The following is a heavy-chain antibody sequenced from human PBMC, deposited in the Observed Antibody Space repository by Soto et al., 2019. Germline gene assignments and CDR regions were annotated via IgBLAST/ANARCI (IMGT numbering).Heavy chain of an antibody. Sequence: QDQLVQSGAEVKKPGASVTVSCKASGYSFTNYGVTWARQAPGQGLEWMGWISAFNGNTHYAQNLQGRVTMTTDASTSTAYMELRSLRSDDTAVYYCARDRGVAPPVAGNTHYYYYMDVWRKGTTVTVSS. V-gene: IGHV1-18*01. J-gene: IGHJ6*03. CDR3: ARDRGVAPPVAGNTHYYYYMDV. CDR1: GYSFTNYG. CDR2: ISAFNGNT. D-gene: IGHD6-19*01.